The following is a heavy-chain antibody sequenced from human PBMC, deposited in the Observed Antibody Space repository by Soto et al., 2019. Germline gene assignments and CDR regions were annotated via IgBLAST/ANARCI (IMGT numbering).Heavy chain of an antibody. CDR1: GIPVSSNY. CDR3: VGDGPYYYASRMDV. D-gene: IGHD3-10*01. V-gene: IGHV3-53*04. J-gene: IGHJ6*02. Sequence: EVQLVESGGGLVQPGGSLRLSCAASGIPVSSNYMTWVRQAPGKGLEWVSVLHSGGDTYYANSVKGRFTISRHDSTNTLYLQMNSLTPGDSAVYYCVGDGPYYYASRMDVWGQGTTVTVSS. CDR2: LHSGGDT.